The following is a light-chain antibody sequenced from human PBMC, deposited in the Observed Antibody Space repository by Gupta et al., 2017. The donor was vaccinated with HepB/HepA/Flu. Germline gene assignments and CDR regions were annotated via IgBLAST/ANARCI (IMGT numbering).Light chain of an antibody. V-gene: IGLV2-14*01. J-gene: IGLJ3*02. Sequence: QSALTQPASVSGSPGQSITISCTGTSSDVGVYYYVSWYRQYPGKAPKLIIYDVYYRPSGVSNRFSGSKSGNTASLTISGVQAEDEADYYCSSYTSSSTRVFGGGTKLTVL. CDR2: DVY. CDR3: SSYTSSSTRV. CDR1: SSDVGVYYY.